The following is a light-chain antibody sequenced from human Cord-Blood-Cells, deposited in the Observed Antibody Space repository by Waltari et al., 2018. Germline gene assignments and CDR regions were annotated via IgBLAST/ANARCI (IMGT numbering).Light chain of an antibody. CDR2: EGS. Sequence: QSALTQPPSVSGSPGQSITISCTGTSSDVGRYNLVSWYQQPPGKAPKLMIYEGSKRPSGVSNRFSGSKSGNTASLTISGLQAEDEADYYCCSYAGSSTWVFGGGTKLTVL. J-gene: IGLJ3*02. CDR1: SSDVGRYNL. CDR3: CSYAGSSTWV. V-gene: IGLV2-23*01.